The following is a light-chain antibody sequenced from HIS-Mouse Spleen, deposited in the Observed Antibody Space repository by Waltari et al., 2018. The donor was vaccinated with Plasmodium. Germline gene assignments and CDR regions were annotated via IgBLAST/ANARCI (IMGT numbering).Light chain of an antibody. Sequence: EIVLTQSPGTLSLSPGERATLSCRASQSVSSSYLAWYQQKPGQAPRLRIYGASSRATGIPDRCSGSVSGTDFTLTISRLEPEDFAVYYCQQYGSSPYTFGQGTKLEIK. CDR2: GAS. V-gene: IGKV3-20*01. CDR1: QSVSSSY. CDR3: QQYGSSPYT. J-gene: IGKJ2*01.